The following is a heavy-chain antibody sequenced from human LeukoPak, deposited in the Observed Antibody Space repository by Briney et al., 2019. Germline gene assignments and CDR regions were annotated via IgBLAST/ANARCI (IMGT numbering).Heavy chain of an antibody. CDR1: GGSFSGYY. V-gene: IGHV4-34*01. Sequence: PSETLSLTCAVYGGSFSGYYWSWIRQPPGKGLEWSGEINHSGSTNYNPSLKSRVTISVDTSKNQFSVKLSSVTAADTAVYYCASRRYSGYGSGDYWGQGTLVTVSS. CDR3: ASRRYSGYGSGDY. J-gene: IGHJ4*02. CDR2: INHSGST. D-gene: IGHD5-12*01.